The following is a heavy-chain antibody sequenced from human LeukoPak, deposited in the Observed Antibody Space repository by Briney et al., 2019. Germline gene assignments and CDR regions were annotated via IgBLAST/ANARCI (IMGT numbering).Heavy chain of an antibody. V-gene: IGHV4-59*01. CDR3: ARDRSSFDP. Sequence: KPSETLSLTCTVSGGSISSYYWSWIRQPPGKGLEWIGYIYYSGSTNYNPSLKSRVTISVDTSKNQFSLKLSSVTAADTAVYYCARDRSSFDPWGQGTLVTVSS. CDR2: IYYSGST. CDR1: GGSISSYY. J-gene: IGHJ5*02.